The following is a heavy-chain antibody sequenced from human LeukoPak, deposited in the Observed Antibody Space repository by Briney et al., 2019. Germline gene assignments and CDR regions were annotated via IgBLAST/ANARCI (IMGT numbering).Heavy chain of an antibody. CDR2: ISAYNGNT. CDR3: ARDGYCSSTSRYTDYFDY. Sequence: ASVKVSCKASGYTFTSYGISWVRQAPGQGLEWMGWISAYNGNTNYAQKLQGRVTMTTDTSTSTAYMELRSLRSDDTAVYYCARDGYCSSTSRYTDYFDYWGQGTLVTVSS. J-gene: IGHJ4*02. V-gene: IGHV1-18*01. D-gene: IGHD2-2*02. CDR1: GYTFTSYG.